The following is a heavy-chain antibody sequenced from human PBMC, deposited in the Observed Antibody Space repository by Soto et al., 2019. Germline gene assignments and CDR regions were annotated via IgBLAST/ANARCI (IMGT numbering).Heavy chain of an antibody. V-gene: IGHV3-23*04. CDR2: ISGGGGST. Sequence: EVRLVDSGGGLVQPGGSLRLSCAASGFTFSSYAMTWVRQAPGKGLEWVSAISGGGGSTYYADSVKGRFTISRDNSKNTLDLQMNSRRAEDTAVYYCAKDPPSYYDNGGYYILQRDVWGQGTTVTVSS. CDR1: GFTFSSYA. J-gene: IGHJ6*02. D-gene: IGHD3-22*01. CDR3: AKDPPSYYDNGGYYILQRDV.